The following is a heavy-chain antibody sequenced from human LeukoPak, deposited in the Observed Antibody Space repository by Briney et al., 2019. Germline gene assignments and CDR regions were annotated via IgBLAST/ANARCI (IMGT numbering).Heavy chain of an antibody. Sequence: GGSLRLSCAASGFTFSSYAMHWVRQAPGKGLEWVAVISYDGSNKYYADSVKGRFTISRDNSKNTLYLQMNSLRAEDTAVYYCARIPPSSGWSNYWGQGTLVTVSS. D-gene: IGHD6-19*01. J-gene: IGHJ4*02. CDR3: ARIPPSSGWSNY. CDR2: ISYDGSNK. V-gene: IGHV3-30*04. CDR1: GFTFSSYA.